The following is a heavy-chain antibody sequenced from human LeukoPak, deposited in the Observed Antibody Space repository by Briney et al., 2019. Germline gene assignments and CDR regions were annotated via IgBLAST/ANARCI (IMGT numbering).Heavy chain of an antibody. CDR3: AKEGDYYGSGSHRDAFDM. J-gene: IGHJ3*02. Sequence: SETLSLTCTVSGGSISSSSYYWGWIRQPPGKGLEWIGSIYYSGSTYYNPSLKSRVTISVDTSRNQFSLKLNSVTAADTAVYYCAKEGDYYGSGSHRDAFDMWGQGTMVTVSS. CDR2: IYYSGST. V-gene: IGHV4-39*07. D-gene: IGHD3-10*01. CDR1: GGSISSSSYY.